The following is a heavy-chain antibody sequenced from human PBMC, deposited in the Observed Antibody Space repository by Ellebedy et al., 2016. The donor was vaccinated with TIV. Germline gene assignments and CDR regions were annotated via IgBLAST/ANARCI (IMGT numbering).Heavy chain of an antibody. Sequence: ASVKVSCXASGYTFTSYYMHWARQAPGQGLEWMGMINPSGGRTSYAQKFQGRVTMTRDTSTSTVYMELSSLRSEDTAVYYCAIRYSSGWSLDYWGQGTLVTVSS. CDR3: AIRYSSGWSLDY. CDR2: INPSGGRT. D-gene: IGHD6-19*01. V-gene: IGHV1-46*01. J-gene: IGHJ4*02. CDR1: GYTFTSYY.